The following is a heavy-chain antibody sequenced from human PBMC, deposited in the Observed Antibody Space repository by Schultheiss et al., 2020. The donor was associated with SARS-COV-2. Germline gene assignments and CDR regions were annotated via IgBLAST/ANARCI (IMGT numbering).Heavy chain of an antibody. Sequence: SGPTLLKPTQTLTLTCTFSGFSLSTSGVGVGWIRQPPGKALEWLALIYWDDDKRYSPSLKSRLAITKDTSKNQVVLTMTNMDPVDTATYYCAHRPPYSGYDSRFDYCGQGTLVTVSS. CDR1: GFSLSTSGVG. D-gene: IGHD5-12*01. J-gene: IGHJ4*02. CDR2: IYWDDDK. V-gene: IGHV2-5*02. CDR3: AHRPPYSGYDSRFDY.